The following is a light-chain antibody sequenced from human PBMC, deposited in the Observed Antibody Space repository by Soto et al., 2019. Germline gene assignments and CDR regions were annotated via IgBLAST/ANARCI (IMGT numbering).Light chain of an antibody. CDR2: EVS. J-gene: IGLJ2*01. CDR3: SSYTSSSTLVV. Sequence: QSALTQPASVSGSPGQSITISCTGTSSDVGGYNYVSWYQQHSGKAPKLMIYEVSNRPSGVSNRFSGSKSGNTASLTISGLQAEDVAHYYCSSYTSSSTLVVFGGGTKLTVL. V-gene: IGLV2-14*01. CDR1: SSDVGGYNY.